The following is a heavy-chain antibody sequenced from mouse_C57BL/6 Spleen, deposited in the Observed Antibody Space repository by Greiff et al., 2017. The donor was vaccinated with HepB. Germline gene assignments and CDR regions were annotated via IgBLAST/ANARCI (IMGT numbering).Heavy chain of an antibody. J-gene: IGHJ4*01. Sequence: QVQLQQSGPGLVQPSQSLSITCTVSGFSLTSYGVHWVRQSPGKGLEWLGVIWSGGSTDYNAAFISRLSISKDNSKSQVFFKMNSLQADDTAIYYCARKDPWAMDYWGQGTSVTVSS. CDR3: ARKDPWAMDY. V-gene: IGHV2-2*01. CDR1: GFSLTSYG. CDR2: IWSGGST.